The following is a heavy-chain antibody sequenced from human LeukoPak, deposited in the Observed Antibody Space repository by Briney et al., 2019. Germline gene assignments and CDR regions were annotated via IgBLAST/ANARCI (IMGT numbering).Heavy chain of an antibody. CDR1: GFTLSSYG. D-gene: IGHD3-22*01. V-gene: IGHV3-23*01. Sequence: GGSLRLSCAASGFTLSSYGMSWVRQAPGKGLECVSLISGSGVSTYYADSVKGRFTISRDTSKHTLYLQMSSLRAEDTAVYFCARDDDTTGRYSRFDYWGQGTLVTVSS. CDR2: ISGSGVST. J-gene: IGHJ4*02. CDR3: ARDDDTTGRYSRFDY.